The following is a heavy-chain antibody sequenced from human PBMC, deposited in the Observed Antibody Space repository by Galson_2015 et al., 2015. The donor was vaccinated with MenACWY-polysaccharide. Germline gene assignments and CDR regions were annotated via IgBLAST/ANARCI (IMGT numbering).Heavy chain of an antibody. V-gene: IGHV3-7*03. CDR2: MDGDGSRE. Sequence: SLRLSCAASGFTFSRYWMTWVRQAPGKGLEWVANMDGDGSRENYADSVKGRFTISRDNAQNSLFLQMNSLRVEDTALYYCARDENPYCGGDCNADAFDVWGPGTTVTVSS. CDR1: GFTFSRYW. D-gene: IGHD2-21*02. J-gene: IGHJ3*01. CDR3: ARDENPYCGGDCNADAFDV.